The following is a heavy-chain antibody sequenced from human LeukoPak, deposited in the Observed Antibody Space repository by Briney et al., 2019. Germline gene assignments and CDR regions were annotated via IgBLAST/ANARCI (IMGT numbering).Heavy chain of an antibody. CDR2: MNPNSGNT. Sequence: ASVKVSCKASGYTFTSYDINWVRQATGQGLEWMGWMNPNSGNTGYAQKFQGRVTMTRNTSISTAYMELSSLRAEDTAVYYCAREREYAFWRSYGTYDYYYFMDVWGKGTTVTVSS. CDR3: AREREYAFWRSYGTYDYYYFMDV. J-gene: IGHJ6*03. CDR1: GYTFTSYD. V-gene: IGHV1-8*01. D-gene: IGHD3-3*01.